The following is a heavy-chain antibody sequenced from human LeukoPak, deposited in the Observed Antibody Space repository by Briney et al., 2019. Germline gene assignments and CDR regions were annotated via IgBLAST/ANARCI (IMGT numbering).Heavy chain of an antibody. Sequence: ASVKVSCKVSGYTLTELSMHWVRQAPGKGLEWMGGFDPEDGEAIYAQKFQGRVTMTEDTSTDTAYMELSSLRSEDTAVYYCATASFHITGTTGMDVWGQGTTVTVSS. D-gene: IGHD1-1*01. J-gene: IGHJ6*02. V-gene: IGHV1-24*01. CDR2: FDPEDGEA. CDR1: GYTLTELS. CDR3: ATASFHITGTTGMDV.